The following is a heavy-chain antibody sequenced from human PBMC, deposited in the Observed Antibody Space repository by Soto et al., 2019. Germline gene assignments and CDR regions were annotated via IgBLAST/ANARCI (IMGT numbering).Heavy chain of an antibody. CDR2: INYRGIT. CDR3: ARAPMDDYGNYYDGMDV. V-gene: IGHV4-34*01. D-gene: IGHD4-17*01. CDR1: GGSFRGYS. Sequence: QVQLQQWGAGLLKPSETLSLTCGVSGGSFRGYSWNWIRQSPVKGLEWIGEINYRGITSYNPSLRSRVTISLDTSTNRFSLTLTSVTAADTAIYYCARAPMDDYGNYYDGMDVWGQGTTITVS. J-gene: IGHJ6*02.